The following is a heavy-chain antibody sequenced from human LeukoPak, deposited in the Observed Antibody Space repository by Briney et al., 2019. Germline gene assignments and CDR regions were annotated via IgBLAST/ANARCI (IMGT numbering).Heavy chain of an antibody. Sequence: SETLSLTCNVSGDSISRSRHFWAWIRQSPGRGLEWIGYIYNSGSTYYNPSLRSRVTISVDTSKNQFSLRLSSVTAADSAVYYCARWGTYASTSNWFDPWGQGTRVTVSS. CDR1: GDSISRSRHF. V-gene: IGHV4-39*07. J-gene: IGHJ5*02. D-gene: IGHD2-2*01. CDR3: ARWGTYASTSNWFDP. CDR2: IYNSGST.